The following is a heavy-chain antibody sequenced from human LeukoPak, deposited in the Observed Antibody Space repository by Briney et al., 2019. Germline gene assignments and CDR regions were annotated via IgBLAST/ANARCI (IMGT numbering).Heavy chain of an antibody. CDR2: INHSGST. CDR1: GGSFSGYY. J-gene: IGHJ4*02. D-gene: IGHD6-13*01. Sequence: PSETLSLTCAVYGGSFSGYYWSWIRQPPGKGLEWIGEINHSGSTNYNPSLKSRVTISVDTSKNQFSLKLSSVTAADTAVYYCARGSSAAAGLKFDYWGQGTLVTVSS. CDR3: ARGSSAAAGLKFDY. V-gene: IGHV4-34*01.